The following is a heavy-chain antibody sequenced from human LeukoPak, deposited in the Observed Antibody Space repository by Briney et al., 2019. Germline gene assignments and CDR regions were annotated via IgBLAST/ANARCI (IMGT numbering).Heavy chain of an antibody. J-gene: IGHJ1*01. D-gene: IGHD6-13*01. CDR3: ASNHIAAAGTPQH. V-gene: IGHV3-33*01. CDR2: IWYDGSNK. CDR1: GFTFSSYG. Sequence: GGSLRLSCAASGFTFSSYGMHWVRQAPGKGLEWVAVIWYDGSNKYYADSVKGRFTISRDNSKNTLYLQMNSLRAEDTAVYYCASNHIAAAGTPQHWGQGTLVTVSS.